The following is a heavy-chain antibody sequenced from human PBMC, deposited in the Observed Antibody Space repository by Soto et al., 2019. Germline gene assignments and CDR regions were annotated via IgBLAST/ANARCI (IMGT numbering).Heavy chain of an antibody. Sequence: PSETLSRTSSVAEASSGSSDCNWGWIRQPPGQGLEWRGRIYGGRTYDNPSLKRRGTRSVDRSKKKCALRRSSVTAADTAVFYCAWRFPTGGYHNGNWFDPWGQGTLVTVSS. D-gene: IGHD1-26*01. CDR3: AWRFPTGGYHNGNWFDP. CDR1: EASSGSSDCN. V-gene: IGHV4-39*01. J-gene: IGHJ5*02. CDR2: IYGGRT.